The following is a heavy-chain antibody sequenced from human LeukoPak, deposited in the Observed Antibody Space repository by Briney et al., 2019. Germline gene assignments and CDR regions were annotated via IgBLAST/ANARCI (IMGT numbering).Heavy chain of an antibody. CDR1: GGSIRSDGYY. Sequence: SQTLSLTCTVSGGSIRSDGYYWTWIRQHPEKGLEWIGYIYYSGSTYYNPSLSSRVTISVDTSKNQFSLQLSSVTAADTAVYYCARDPAGQNWFDPWGQGALVTVSS. D-gene: IGHD6-25*01. CDR3: ARDPAGQNWFDP. CDR2: IYYSGST. J-gene: IGHJ5*02. V-gene: IGHV4-31*03.